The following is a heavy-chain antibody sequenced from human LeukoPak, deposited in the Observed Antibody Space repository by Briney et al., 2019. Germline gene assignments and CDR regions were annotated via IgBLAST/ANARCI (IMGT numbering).Heavy chain of an antibody. CDR2: IYYSGTT. Sequence: PSETLSLTCTVSGGSISSSPYYWGWIRQPPGKGLEWIGSIYYSGTTHYNPSLESRVTISVDTSKNQFSLKLASVTAADTAVYYCARAVGGDGSGSLWGPGTLVTVSS. V-gene: IGHV4-39*07. CDR1: GGSISSSPYY. CDR3: ARAVGGDGSGSL. J-gene: IGHJ4*02. D-gene: IGHD3-10*01.